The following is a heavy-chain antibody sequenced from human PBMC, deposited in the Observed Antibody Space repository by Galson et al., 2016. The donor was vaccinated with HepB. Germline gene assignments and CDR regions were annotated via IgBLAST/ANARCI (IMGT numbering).Heavy chain of an antibody. CDR3: ARYGGNCVEYYGMDV. D-gene: IGHD4-23*01. V-gene: IGHV4-59*12. J-gene: IGHJ6*02. Sequence: NHSLKSRVTIAVDPAKTQFSLTLRSVTAADTAVYYCARYGGNCVEYYGMDVWGQGTMVTVSS.